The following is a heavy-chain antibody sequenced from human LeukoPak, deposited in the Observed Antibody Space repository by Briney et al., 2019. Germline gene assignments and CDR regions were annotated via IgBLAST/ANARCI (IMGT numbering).Heavy chain of an antibody. Sequence: SETLSLTCTVSGGSISSYYWSWIRQPAGKGLEWIGRIYTSGSTNYNPSLKSRVTMSGDTSKNQFSLKLSSVTAADTALFYCARSPAYCGGDCPTGGAFDVWGQGTTVTVSS. CDR3: ARSPAYCGGDCPTGGAFDV. J-gene: IGHJ3*01. CDR2: IYTSGST. V-gene: IGHV4-4*07. D-gene: IGHD2-21*02. CDR1: GGSISSYY.